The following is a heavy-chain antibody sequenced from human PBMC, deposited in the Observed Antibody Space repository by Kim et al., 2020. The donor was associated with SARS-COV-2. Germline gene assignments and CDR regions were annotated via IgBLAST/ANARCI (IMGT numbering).Heavy chain of an antibody. CDR2: ISSSGSTI. J-gene: IGHJ6*02. Sequence: GGSLRLSCAASGFTFSDYYMSWIRQAPGKGLEWVSYISSSGSTIYYADSVKGRFTISRDNAKNSLYLQMNSLRAEDTAVYYCARSPLYSSGWHRGYYYYYGMDVWGQGTTVTVSS. CDR3: ARSPLYSSGWHRGYYYYYGMDV. D-gene: IGHD6-19*01. V-gene: IGHV3-11*04. CDR1: GFTFSDYY.